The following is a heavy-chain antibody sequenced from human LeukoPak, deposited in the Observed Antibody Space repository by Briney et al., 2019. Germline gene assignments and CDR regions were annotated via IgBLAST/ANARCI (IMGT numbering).Heavy chain of an antibody. CDR3: ARYFCPGDNCLHFDY. V-gene: IGHV4-59*02. Sequence: SETLSLTCTVSGDSATTYYWGWIRQPPGKGLEWIGYIHYSGRTNSNPSLESRVTISVDMSKNQFSLKMSSVTAADTAMYYCARYFCPGDNCLHFDYWGQGTLVTVSS. D-gene: IGHD3/OR15-3a*01. CDR2: IHYSGRT. J-gene: IGHJ4*02. CDR1: GDSATTYY.